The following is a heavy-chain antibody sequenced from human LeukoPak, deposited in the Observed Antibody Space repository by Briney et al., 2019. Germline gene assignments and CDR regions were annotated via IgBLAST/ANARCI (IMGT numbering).Heavy chain of an antibody. CDR3: ARVVVSSGSLDY. D-gene: IGHD3-10*01. V-gene: IGHV3-21*01. Sequence: GGSLRLSCAASGFTFSSYAMNWVRQAPGKGLEWVSSISSSSGYIYYAESVKGRFTISRDNARNSLYLQMNSLRAEDTAVYYCARVVVSSGSLDYWGQGTLVTVTS. CDR1: GFTFSSYA. CDR2: ISSSSGYI. J-gene: IGHJ4*02.